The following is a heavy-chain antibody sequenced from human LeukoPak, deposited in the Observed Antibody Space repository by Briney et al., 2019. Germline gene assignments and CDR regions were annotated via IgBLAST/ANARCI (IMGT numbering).Heavy chain of an antibody. CDR2: IYTSGST. CDR3: AGERGEQQLATYYYYYMDV. CDR1: GGSISSYY. Sequence: SETLSLTCTVSGGSISSYYWSWIRQPAGKGLEWSGRIYTSGSTNYNPSLKSRVTMSVDTSKNQFSLKLSSVTAADTAVYYCAGERGEQQLATYYYYYMDVWGKGTTVTVSS. D-gene: IGHD6-13*01. J-gene: IGHJ6*03. V-gene: IGHV4-4*07.